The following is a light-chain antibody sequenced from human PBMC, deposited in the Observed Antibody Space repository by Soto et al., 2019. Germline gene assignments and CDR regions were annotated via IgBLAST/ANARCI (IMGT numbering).Light chain of an antibody. CDR2: EVS. CDR3: GSYATDSSYV. V-gene: IGLV2-14*01. Sequence: QSLLPQPASVSGSRGQSITISCTGTSSDIGGYNSVSWYQQNPGKAPKLMIYEVSNRPSGVSNRFSGSNSGNTASLTISGLQAEDEAEYYCGSYATDSSYVFVNGNKVTVL. J-gene: IGLJ1*01. CDR1: SSDIGGYNS.